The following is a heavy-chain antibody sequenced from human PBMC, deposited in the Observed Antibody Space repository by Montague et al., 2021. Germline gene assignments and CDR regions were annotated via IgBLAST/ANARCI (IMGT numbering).Heavy chain of an antibody. D-gene: IGHD6-13*01. J-gene: IGHJ5*02. Sequence: SETLSLTCTVSGASITSNIYYWGWIRQSPGKGLEWFGSIYYSGNSFYQPSLKSRITMAVDTSKNQFSLKLSSVTAADTAIYYCARVFSSWYVGWFDPWGQGTLVTVSS. CDR2: IYYSGNS. CDR3: ARVFSSWYVGWFDP. CDR1: GASITSNIYY. V-gene: IGHV4-39*07.